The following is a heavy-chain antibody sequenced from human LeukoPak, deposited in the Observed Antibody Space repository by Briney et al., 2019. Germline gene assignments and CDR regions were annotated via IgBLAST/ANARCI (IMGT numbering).Heavy chain of an antibody. Sequence: GESLKISCKGSGYSFTSYWIGWVRQMPGKGLEWMGIIYPGDSDTRYSPSFQGQVTISADKSISTAYLQWSSLKASDTAMYYCARQGLEVTATTEAFDIWGQGTMVTVSS. V-gene: IGHV5-51*01. J-gene: IGHJ3*02. D-gene: IGHD2-21*02. CDR3: ARQGLEVTATTEAFDI. CDR1: GYSFTSYW. CDR2: IYPGDSDT.